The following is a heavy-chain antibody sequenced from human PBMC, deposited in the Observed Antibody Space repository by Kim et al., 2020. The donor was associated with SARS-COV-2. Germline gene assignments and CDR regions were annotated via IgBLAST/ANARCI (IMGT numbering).Heavy chain of an antibody. CDR2: IYYSGST. D-gene: IGHD6-19*01. CDR3: ARGIVNWGAVAYYFDY. Sequence: SETLSLTCTVSGGSISSYYWSWIRQPPGKGLEWIGYIYYSGSTNYNPSLKSRVTISVDTSKNQFSLKLSSVTAADTAVYYCARGIVNWGAVAYYFDYWGQGTLVTVSS. J-gene: IGHJ4*02. V-gene: IGHV4-59*01. CDR1: GGSISSYY.